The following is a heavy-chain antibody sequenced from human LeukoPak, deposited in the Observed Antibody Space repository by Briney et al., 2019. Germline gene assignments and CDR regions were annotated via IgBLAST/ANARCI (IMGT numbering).Heavy chain of an antibody. J-gene: IGHJ4*02. Sequence: GGSLRLSFAASGLSFITYDMHWVRQATGKGLEWVSAIGTAGDPYYPGSVKGRFTISRENAKNSLYLQMNSLRAGDTAVYYCARGVYGSSAYYFDYWGQGTLVTVSS. CDR3: ARGVYGSSAYYFDY. CDR2: IGTAGDP. D-gene: IGHD6-6*01. V-gene: IGHV3-13*05. CDR1: GLSFITYD.